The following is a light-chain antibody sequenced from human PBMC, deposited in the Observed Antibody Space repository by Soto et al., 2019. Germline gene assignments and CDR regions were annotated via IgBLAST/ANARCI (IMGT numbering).Light chain of an antibody. V-gene: IGKV3-11*01. CDR2: DAS. CDR1: QSVSSY. J-gene: IGKJ3*01. CDR3: QQRSNWPLT. Sequence: EIVLTQSPATLSLSPGERATLSCRASQSVSSYLAWYQQKPGQAPRLLIYDASNRATGIPARFSGSGSGTGFTPTISSLEPEDFAVYYCQQRSNWPLTFGPGTKVDIK.